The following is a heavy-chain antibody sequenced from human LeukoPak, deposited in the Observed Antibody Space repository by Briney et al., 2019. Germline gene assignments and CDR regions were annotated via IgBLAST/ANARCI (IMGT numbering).Heavy chain of an antibody. J-gene: IGHJ4*02. Sequence: SETLSLTCAVYGGSFSGYYWSWIRQPPGKGLEWIGEINHSGSTNYNPSLKSRVTISVDTSKNQFSLKLSSVTAADTAVYYCARAPLGYCSGGSCYGVDYWGPGTLVTVSS. CDR3: ARAPLGYCSGGSCYGVDY. CDR2: INHSGST. V-gene: IGHV4-34*01. D-gene: IGHD2-15*01. CDR1: GGSFSGYY.